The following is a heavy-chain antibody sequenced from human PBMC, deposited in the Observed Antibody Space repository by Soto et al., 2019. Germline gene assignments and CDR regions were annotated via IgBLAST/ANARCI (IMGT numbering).Heavy chain of an antibody. J-gene: IGHJ6*02. CDR1: GGTFSSYT. V-gene: IGHV1-69*08. CDR3: ARDRYYDSSGYYFDYYGMDV. Sequence: QVQLVQSGAEVKKPGSSVKVSCKASGGTFSSYTISWVRQAPGQGLEWMGRIIPILGIANYAQKFQGRVTITADKSTRTADMERSSLRSEDTAVYYCARDRYYDSSGYYFDYYGMDVWGQGTTVTVSS. D-gene: IGHD3-22*01. CDR2: IIPILGIA.